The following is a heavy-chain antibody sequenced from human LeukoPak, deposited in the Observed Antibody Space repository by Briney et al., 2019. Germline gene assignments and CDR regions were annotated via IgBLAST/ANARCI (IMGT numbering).Heavy chain of an antibody. J-gene: IGHJ2*01. V-gene: IGHV4-30-2*06. CDR1: GGSISRGGYS. CDR3: ARGKWYFDL. CDR2: MYHSGTT. Sequence: SQTLSLTCAVSGGSISRGGYSWNWIRQSPGKGLEGVGYMYHSGTTDYNPSLKSRVTISVDRSKTQISLKLSSVTAADTAVYYCARGKWYFDLWGRGTLVTVSS.